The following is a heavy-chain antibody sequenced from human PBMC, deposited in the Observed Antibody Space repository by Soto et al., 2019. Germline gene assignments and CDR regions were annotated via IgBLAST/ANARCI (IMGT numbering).Heavy chain of an antibody. D-gene: IGHD5-12*01. CDR3: ARDRGCLVATTLYCCDY. Sequence: EASVKVSCKASGGTFSSYAISWVRQAPGQGLEWMGGIIPIFGTANYAQKFQGRVTITADDSTSTAYMELSSLRSEDTAAYYCARDRGCLVATTLYCCDYWGQGTLVAVAS. CDR2: IIPIFGTA. CDR1: GGTFSSYA. V-gene: IGHV1-69*13. J-gene: IGHJ4*02.